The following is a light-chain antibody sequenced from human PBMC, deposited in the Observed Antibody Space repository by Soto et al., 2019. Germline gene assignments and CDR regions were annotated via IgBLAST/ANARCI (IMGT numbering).Light chain of an antibody. CDR3: QQRSNWPLT. J-gene: IGKJ4*01. Sequence: EIVLTQSPATLSLSPGERATLSCRASQSVSSYLAWYQQKPGQAPRLLIYDASNRATGIPARFSGSGSGTDFTLTISSLEPEDCAVYYCQQRSNWPLTFGGGNKVEI. V-gene: IGKV3-11*01. CDR1: QSVSSY. CDR2: DAS.